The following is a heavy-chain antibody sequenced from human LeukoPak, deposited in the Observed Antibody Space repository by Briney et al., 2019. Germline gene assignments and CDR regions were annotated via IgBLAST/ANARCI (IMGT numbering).Heavy chain of an antibody. CDR2: IIPILGIP. Sequence: ASVKVSCKASGGTFSSYAISWVRQAPGQGLEWMGRIIPILGIPNYAQKFQGRVTITADKSTSTAYMELSSLRSEDTAVYYCARDSSGCSGGSCYFNPSDYWGQGTLVTVSS. CDR3: ARDSSGCSGGSCYFNPSDY. CDR1: GGTFSSYA. J-gene: IGHJ4*02. V-gene: IGHV1-69*04. D-gene: IGHD2-15*01.